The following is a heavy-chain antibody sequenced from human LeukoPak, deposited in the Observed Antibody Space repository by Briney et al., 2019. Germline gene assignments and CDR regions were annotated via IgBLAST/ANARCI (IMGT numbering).Heavy chain of an antibody. CDR2: ISAYNGNT. J-gene: IGHJ4*02. Sequence: EASVKVSCKASGYTFTSNYIHWVRQAPGQGLEWMGWISAYNGNTNYAQKLQGRVTTTTDTSTSTAYMELRSLRSDDTAVYYCARVAITIFGVAQDYFDYWGQGTLVTVSS. D-gene: IGHD3-3*01. V-gene: IGHV1-18*04. CDR3: ARVAITIFGVAQDYFDY. CDR1: GYTFTSNY.